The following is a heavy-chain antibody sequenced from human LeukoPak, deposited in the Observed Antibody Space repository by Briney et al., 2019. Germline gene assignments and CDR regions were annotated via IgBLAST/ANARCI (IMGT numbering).Heavy chain of an antibody. V-gene: IGHV1-18*01. CDR1: GYTFTSYG. CDR2: ISAYNGNT. CDR3: ARVTPHRAITGTRFDP. Sequence: ASVKVSCKASGYTFTSYGISWVRQAPGQGLEWMGWISAYNGNTNYAQKLQGRVTMTTDTSTSTAYRELRSLRSDDTAVYYCARVTPHRAITGTRFDPWGQGTLVTVSS. D-gene: IGHD1-7*01. J-gene: IGHJ5*02.